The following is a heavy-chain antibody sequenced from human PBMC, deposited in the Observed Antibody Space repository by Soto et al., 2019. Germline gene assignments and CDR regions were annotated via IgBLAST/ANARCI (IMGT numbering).Heavy chain of an antibody. D-gene: IGHD1-20*01. V-gene: IGHV2-5*01. Sequence: ASGPTLVNPTQTLTLTCTFSGVSLSTSGVGVGWVRQPPGKALEWLALIYWNDDKRYSPSLKSRLTITKDTSKNQVVLTMTDMDPVDTATYYCAHRRNNWTPGGMDWFDPWGQGTLVTVSS. CDR3: AHRRNNWTPGGMDWFDP. CDR1: GVSLSTSGVG. CDR2: IYWNDDK. J-gene: IGHJ5*02.